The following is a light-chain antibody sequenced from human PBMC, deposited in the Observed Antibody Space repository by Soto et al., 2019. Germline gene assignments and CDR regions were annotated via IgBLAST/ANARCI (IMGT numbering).Light chain of an antibody. CDR3: QQYDSSPWT. Sequence: ESVLTQSPGTLSLSPGERATLSCRASQSVSSSFLAWYQLKPGQAPRLLIYGASSRATGIPDGFSGSGSGTEFTLTISRLEPEDFAVNYCQQYDSSPWTFGQGTKVEIK. V-gene: IGKV3-20*01. CDR1: QSVSSSF. CDR2: GAS. J-gene: IGKJ1*01.